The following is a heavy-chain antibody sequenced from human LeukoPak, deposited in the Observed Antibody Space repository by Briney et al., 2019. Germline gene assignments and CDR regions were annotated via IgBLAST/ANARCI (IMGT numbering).Heavy chain of an antibody. J-gene: IGHJ4*02. CDR1: GFTFSSYG. Sequence: GGSLRLSCAASGFTFSSYGIHWVRQAPGKGLEWVAVISYDGSNKYYADSVKGRFTISRDNSKNTLYLQMNSLRAEDTAVYYCARDPGEGYLDYWGQGTLVTVSS. V-gene: IGHV3-30*03. CDR2: ISYDGSNK. CDR3: ARDPGEGYLDY.